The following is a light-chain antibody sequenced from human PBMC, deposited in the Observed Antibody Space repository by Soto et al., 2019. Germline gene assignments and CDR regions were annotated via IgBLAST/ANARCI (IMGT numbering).Light chain of an antibody. CDR1: QSISSW. CDR2: DAS. V-gene: IGKV1-5*01. Sequence: DIQMTQSPSTLSASVGDRVTITCRASQSISSWLAWYQQKPGKAPKLLIYDASSLESGVPSRFSGSGSGTELTLIISSLQPDDFATDYCQQYNSYSPYTFGQGTKLEIK. CDR3: QQYNSYSPYT. J-gene: IGKJ2*01.